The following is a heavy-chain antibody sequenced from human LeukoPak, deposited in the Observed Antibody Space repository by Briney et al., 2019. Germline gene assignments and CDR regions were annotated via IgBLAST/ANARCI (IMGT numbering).Heavy chain of an antibody. CDR2: IYTSGST. J-gene: IGHJ3*02. CDR1: GYSISSGYY. CDR3: ARGLSSELLPRNDAFDI. Sequence: SETLSLTCAVSGYSISSGYYWGWIRQPAGKGLEWIGRIYTSGSTNYNPSLKSRVTMSVDTSKNQFSLKLSSVTAADTAVYYCARGLSSELLPRNDAFDIWGQGTMVTVSS. V-gene: IGHV4-4*07. D-gene: IGHD3-10*01.